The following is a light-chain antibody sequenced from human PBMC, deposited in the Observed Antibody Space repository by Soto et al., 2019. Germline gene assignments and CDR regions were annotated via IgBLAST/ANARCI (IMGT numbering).Light chain of an antibody. Sequence: QSVLTQPAPVSGSPGQSITISCTGTSSDVGTYKYVSWYQQQPGKAPKLLIYEVSNRPSGVSNRFSGSKSGNTASLTISGLQAEDEADYYCSSYTSDVFGSGTKVTVL. V-gene: IGLV2-14*01. CDR2: EVS. CDR1: SSDVGTYKY. CDR3: SSYTSDV. J-gene: IGLJ1*01.